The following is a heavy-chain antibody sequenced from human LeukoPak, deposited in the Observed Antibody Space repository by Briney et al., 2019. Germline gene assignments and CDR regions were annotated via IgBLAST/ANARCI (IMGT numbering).Heavy chain of an antibody. CDR1: GFTFSSYW. J-gene: IGHJ4*02. D-gene: IGHD5-18*01. V-gene: IGHV3-74*01. Sequence: GGSLRLSCAASGFTFSSYWMHWVRQAPGKGLVWVSRINSDGSSTSYADSVKGRFTISRDNAKNTLYLQMNSLRAEDTAVYYCAREGYSHAFDYWGQGTLVTVSS. CDR2: INSDGSST. CDR3: AREGYSHAFDY.